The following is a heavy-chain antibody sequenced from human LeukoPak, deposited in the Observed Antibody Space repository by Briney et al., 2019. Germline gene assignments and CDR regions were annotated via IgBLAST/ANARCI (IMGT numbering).Heavy chain of an antibody. D-gene: IGHD3-16*01. V-gene: IGHV4-4*07. CDR1: GGSIISYY. CDR2: NYSSGST. Sequence: SETLSLTCTVSGGSIISYYWSWIRQTAGKGLEWIGRNYSSGSTNYNPSLKSRVTMSVDTSKNQFSLNLSSVTAADTAVYYCARAPTREGGGALFDYWGQGTLVTVSS. J-gene: IGHJ4*02. CDR3: ARAPTREGGGALFDY.